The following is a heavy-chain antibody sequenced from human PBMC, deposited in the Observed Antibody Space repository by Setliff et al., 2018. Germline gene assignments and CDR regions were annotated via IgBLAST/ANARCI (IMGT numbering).Heavy chain of an antibody. D-gene: IGHD3-3*01. CDR1: GYTLSKYY. CDR2: INPSGGLT. CDR3: ARDRFYNSWSGTSITAPHDAFDI. J-gene: IGHJ3*02. Sequence: ASVKVSCKASGYTLSKYYMHWVRQAPEQGLEWMGIINPSGGLTKYAQKFQGRVTMTSDTSTNTVYLEVSSLRSEDTAVYFCARDRFYNSWSGTSITAPHDAFDIWGQGTMVTVSS. V-gene: IGHV1-46*03.